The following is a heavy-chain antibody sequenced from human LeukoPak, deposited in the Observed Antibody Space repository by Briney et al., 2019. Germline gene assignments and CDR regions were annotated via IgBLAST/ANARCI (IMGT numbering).Heavy chain of an antibody. Sequence: ASGKVSFTGSGYTFTIYGISGVRQAPGQGREGMGGISAYNGNTNYAQKLQGRVTMTTDTSTSTAYMQLRSLRSDDTAVYYCASTWFGELFGYVFDYWGQGTLVTVSS. CDR1: GYTFTIYG. CDR3: ASTWFGELFGYVFDY. V-gene: IGHV1-18*04. CDR2: ISAYNGNT. J-gene: IGHJ4*02. D-gene: IGHD3-10*01.